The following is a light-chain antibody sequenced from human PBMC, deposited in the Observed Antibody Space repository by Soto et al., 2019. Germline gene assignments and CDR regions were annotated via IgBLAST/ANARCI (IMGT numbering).Light chain of an antibody. CDR2: DAS. CDR3: QQRGDWPT. Sequence: EIVMTQSPATLSVSPGERATLSCRASQSVSSKLDWYQQKPGQAPRLLIYDASNRATGIPARFSGSGSGTDFTLTISSLEPEDFAVYYCQQRGDWPTFGGGTRVEIK. V-gene: IGKV3-11*01. J-gene: IGKJ4*01. CDR1: QSVSSK.